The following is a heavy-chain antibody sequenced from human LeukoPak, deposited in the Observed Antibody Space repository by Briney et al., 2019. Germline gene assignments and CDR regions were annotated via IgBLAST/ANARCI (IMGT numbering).Heavy chain of an antibody. Sequence: PGGSLRLSRATSGFTFRTSGVHWVRQAPGKGLEWVAVISYDGSNKYYADSVKGRFTISRDNSKNTLYLQMNSLRAEDTAVYYCAKDSSSGSYEFDYWGQGTLVTVSS. CDR1: GFTFRTSG. V-gene: IGHV3-30*18. CDR2: ISYDGSNK. J-gene: IGHJ4*02. D-gene: IGHD1-26*01. CDR3: AKDSSSGSYEFDY.